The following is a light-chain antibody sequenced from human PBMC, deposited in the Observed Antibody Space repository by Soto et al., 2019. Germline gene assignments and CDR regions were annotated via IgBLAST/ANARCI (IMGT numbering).Light chain of an antibody. CDR1: QGISNY. V-gene: IGKV1-27*01. CDR2: ASS. Sequence: DIQMTQSPSSLSASVGDRVTITCRASQGISNYLAWYQQKPGKVPKLLIYASSTLQSGVPSRLSGSGSGTDFPLTTSSLQPEDVATYYCQKYTSAPHTFGQGTKLQIK. CDR3: QKYTSAPHT. J-gene: IGKJ2*01.